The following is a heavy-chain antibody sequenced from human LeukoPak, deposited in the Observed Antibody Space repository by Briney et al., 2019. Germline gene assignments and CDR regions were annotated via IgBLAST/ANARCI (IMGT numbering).Heavy chain of an antibody. D-gene: IGHD3-9*01. V-gene: IGHV3-23*01. CDR3: AKQGRDWLRDYYYYMDV. J-gene: IGHJ6*03. CDR1: GFTLSSYE. Sequence: PGGSLRLSCTVSGFTLSSYEMSWIRQAPGKGLEWVSTIGGRGGSTYYADSVKGRFTISRDNSKNTLYLQMNSLRAEDTAVYYCAKQGRDWLRDYYYYMDVWGKGTTVTISS. CDR2: IGGRGGST.